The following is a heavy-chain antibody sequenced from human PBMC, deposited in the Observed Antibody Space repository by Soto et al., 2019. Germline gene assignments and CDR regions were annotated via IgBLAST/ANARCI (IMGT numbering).Heavy chain of an antibody. Sequence: GGSLRLSCAASGFTFSGYAMTWVRQTPGKGLEWVSATTDSGGSTYYADSVKGRFTISRDNSKNTLHLQMNSLRAEDTAIYYCAKGMGSSRYYFDYWGQGTLVTVSS. D-gene: IGHD6-19*01. CDR2: TTDSGGST. CDR1: GFTFSGYA. V-gene: IGHV3-23*01. CDR3: AKGMGSSRYYFDY. J-gene: IGHJ4*02.